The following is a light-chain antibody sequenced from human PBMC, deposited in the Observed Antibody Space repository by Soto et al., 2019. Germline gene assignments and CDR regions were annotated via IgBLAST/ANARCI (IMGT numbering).Light chain of an antibody. CDR1: QGVANY. J-gene: IGKJ4*01. CDR2: GAS. CDR3: QQRSSWPLT. V-gene: IGKV3-11*01. Sequence: FPQSPAPRSVPPETRATLPSRASQGVANYLAWYQQKPGKAPKLLIYGASTRATGVPSRFSGSGSGTDFSLTITSLEPEDFATYYCQQRSSWPLTFGGGTKVDIK.